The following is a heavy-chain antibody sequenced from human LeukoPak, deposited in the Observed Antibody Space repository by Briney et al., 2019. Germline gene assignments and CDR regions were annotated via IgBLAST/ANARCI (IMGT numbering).Heavy chain of an antibody. CDR2: IYYSGST. CDR3: AREDDSSGYSSFDY. CDR1: GGSISSYY. J-gene: IGHJ4*02. D-gene: IGHD3-22*01. Sequence: PSETLSLTCTVSGGSISSYYWSWIRQPPGKGLEWIGYIYYSGSTNYNPSLKSRVTISVDTSKNQFSLKLSSVTAADTAVYYCAREDDSSGYSSFDYWGQGTLVTVSS. V-gene: IGHV4-59*12.